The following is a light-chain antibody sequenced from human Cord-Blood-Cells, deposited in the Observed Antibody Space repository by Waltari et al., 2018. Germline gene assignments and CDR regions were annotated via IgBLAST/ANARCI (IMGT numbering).Light chain of an antibody. CDR1: KIGRTN. CDR2: RDS. V-gene: IGLV3-9*01. Sequence: SYELTQPLSVSVALGQTARITCGGNKIGRTNVHWNQRKPGQAPVLGIYRDSNRPSGIPERFSGSNSGNTATLAISRAQAGDEADYYCQVWDSSTYVFGTGTKVTVL. CDR3: QVWDSSTYV. J-gene: IGLJ1*01.